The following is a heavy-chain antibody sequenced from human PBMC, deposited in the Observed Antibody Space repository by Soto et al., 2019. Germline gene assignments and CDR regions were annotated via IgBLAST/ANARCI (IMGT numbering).Heavy chain of an antibody. D-gene: IGHD6-19*01. CDR3: ARSVAVPGAHIDY. CDR2: VYYTGST. CDR1: GGSIRGSD. V-gene: IGHV4-59*01. Sequence: SGTLSLTCSVSGGSIRGSDWSWIRQSPGKGLEWLGYVYYTGSTNYSPSLRSRVSISVDTSKNEFSLRLSSVTAADTAVYFCARSVAVPGAHIDYWGQGTQVTVSS. J-gene: IGHJ4*02.